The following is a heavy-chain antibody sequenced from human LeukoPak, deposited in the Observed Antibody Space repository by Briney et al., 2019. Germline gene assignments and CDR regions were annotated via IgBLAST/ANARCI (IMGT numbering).Heavy chain of an antibody. CDR3: ARGEGIYYGSGSYYSYYYGMDV. J-gene: IGHJ6*02. Sequence: GSLRLSCAASGFTFSSYSMNWVRQAPGKGLEWVSYISSSSSTIYYADSVKGRFTISRDNAKNSLYLQMNSLRAEDTAVYYCARGEGIYYGSGSYYSYYYGMDVWGQGTTVTVSS. CDR1: GFTFSSYS. CDR2: ISSSSSTI. D-gene: IGHD3-10*01. V-gene: IGHV3-48*04.